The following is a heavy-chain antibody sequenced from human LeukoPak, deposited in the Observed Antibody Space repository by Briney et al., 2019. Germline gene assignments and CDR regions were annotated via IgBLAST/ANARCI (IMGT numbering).Heavy chain of an antibody. CDR2: VYYSGST. J-gene: IGHJ4*02. CDR3: ARGYCSGGSCYWGDY. Sequence: SETLSLTCTVSGGSISSIGYYWGWIRQPPGKGLEWIGSVYYSGSTFYNPSLKSRVTTSVGTSKSQFSLKLNSMTAADTAVYYCARGYCSGGSCYWGDYWGQGALVTVSS. V-gene: IGHV4-39*01. CDR1: GGSISSIGYY. D-gene: IGHD2-15*01.